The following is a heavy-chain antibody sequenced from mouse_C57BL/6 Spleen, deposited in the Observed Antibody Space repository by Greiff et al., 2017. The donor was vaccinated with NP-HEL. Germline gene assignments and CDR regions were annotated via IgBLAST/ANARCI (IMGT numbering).Heavy chain of an antibody. CDR2: IRSKSSNYAT. V-gene: IGHV10-3*01. Sequence: EVQLQESGGGLVQPKGSLKLSCAASGFTFNTYAMHWVRQAPGKGLEWVARIRSKSSNYATYYADSVKDRFTISRDDSQSMLYLQMNNLKTEDTAMYYCVRGFITTVVADWYFDVWGTGTTVTVSS. D-gene: IGHD1-1*01. CDR1: GFTFNTYA. CDR3: VRGFITTVVADWYFDV. J-gene: IGHJ1*03.